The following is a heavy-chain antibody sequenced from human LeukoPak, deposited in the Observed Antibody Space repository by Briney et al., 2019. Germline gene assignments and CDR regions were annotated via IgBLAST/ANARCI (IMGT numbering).Heavy chain of an antibody. CDR1: GFTFSSYA. J-gene: IGHJ6*02. CDR2: MSYDGSTQ. CDR3: AKTYGMDV. Sequence: PGGSLRLSCAASGFTFSSYAMHWVRQPPGQGLEWVTMMSYDGSTQYYTDSVKGRFTISRDNSKNTLYLQMNSLRAEDTAVYYCAKTYGMDVWGQGTTVTVSS. V-gene: IGHV3-30*04.